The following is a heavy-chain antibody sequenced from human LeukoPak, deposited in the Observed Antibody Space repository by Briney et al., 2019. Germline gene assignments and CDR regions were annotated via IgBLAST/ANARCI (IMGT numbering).Heavy chain of an antibody. CDR2: ISSSSSTI. D-gene: IGHD6-6*01. Sequence: GVSLRLSCAASGFTFSSYSMNWVRQAPGKGLEWVSYISSSSSTIYYADSVKGRFTISRDNAKNSLYLQMNSLRAEDTAVYYCARDLYSSSPGAFDIWGQGTMVTVSS. V-gene: IGHV3-48*01. J-gene: IGHJ3*02. CDR1: GFTFSSYS. CDR3: ARDLYSSSPGAFDI.